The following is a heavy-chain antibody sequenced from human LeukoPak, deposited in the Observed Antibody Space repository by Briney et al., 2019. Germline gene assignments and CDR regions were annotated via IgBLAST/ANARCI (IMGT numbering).Heavy chain of an antibody. V-gene: IGHV3-33*06. CDR1: GFTFSSYG. D-gene: IGHD3-10*01. J-gene: IGHJ4*02. CDR3: AKQYYYGSGSYLDY. CDR2: IWYDGSNK. Sequence: GGSLRLSCAASGFTFSSYGMHWVRQAPGKGLEWVAVIWYDGSNKYYADSAKGRFAISRDNSKNTLYLQMNSLRAEDTAVYYCAKQYYYGSGSYLDYWGQGTLVTVSS.